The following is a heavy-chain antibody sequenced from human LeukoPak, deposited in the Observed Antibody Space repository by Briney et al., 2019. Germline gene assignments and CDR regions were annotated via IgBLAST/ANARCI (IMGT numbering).Heavy chain of an antibody. Sequence: GASVKVSCKASGYTFTSYGISWVRQAPGQGLEWMGWISAYNGNTNYAQKLQGRVTMTTDTSTSTAYMELRSLRSDDTAVYYCARAGAVVRGVINNDYWGQGTLVTVSS. V-gene: IGHV1-18*01. CDR1: GYTFTSYG. D-gene: IGHD3-10*01. CDR3: ARAGAVVRGVINNDY. CDR2: ISAYNGNT. J-gene: IGHJ4*02.